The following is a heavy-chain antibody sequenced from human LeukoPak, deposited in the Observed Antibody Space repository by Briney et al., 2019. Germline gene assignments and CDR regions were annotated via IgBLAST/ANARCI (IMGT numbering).Heavy chain of an antibody. Sequence: ASVKVSCKASGYTFTGYCMHWVRQAPGQGLEWMGWINPNSGGTNYAQKFQGRVTMTRDTSISTAYMELSRLRSDDTAVYYCAREGKELSAIDYWGQGTLVTVSS. CDR3: AREGKELSAIDY. J-gene: IGHJ4*02. CDR2: INPNSGGT. CDR1: GYTFTGYC. D-gene: IGHD3-16*02. V-gene: IGHV1-2*02.